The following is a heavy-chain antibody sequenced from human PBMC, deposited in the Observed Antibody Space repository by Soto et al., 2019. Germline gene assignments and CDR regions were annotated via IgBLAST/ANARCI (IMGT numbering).Heavy chain of an antibody. D-gene: IGHD2-21*02. CDR3: ARDRGCWGLESGHFDY. CDR1: GFTFSDYY. Sequence: GGSLRLSCAASGFTFSDYYMSWIRQAPGKGLEWVSYISSSGSTIYYADSVKGRFTISRDNAKNSLYLQMNSLRDEDTAVYYCARDRGCWGLESGHFDYWGQGTLVTVSS. V-gene: IGHV3-11*04. CDR2: ISSSGSTI. J-gene: IGHJ4*02.